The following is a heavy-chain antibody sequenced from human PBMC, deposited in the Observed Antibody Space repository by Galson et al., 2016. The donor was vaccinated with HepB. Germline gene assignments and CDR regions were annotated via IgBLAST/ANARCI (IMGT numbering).Heavy chain of an antibody. J-gene: IGHJ6*02. Sequence: SVKVSCKASGYTFIGHYIHWVRQAPGQGLEWMGWIDPNSGGTDYAQKFQGRVTMTRDTSITTAYMGLTGLMSDDTAVYYCARGGPDLGELLNYAMDVWGQGTTVTVSS. V-gene: IGHV1-2*02. D-gene: IGHD3-10*01. CDR1: GYTFIGHY. CDR3: ARGGPDLGELLNYAMDV. CDR2: IDPNSGGT.